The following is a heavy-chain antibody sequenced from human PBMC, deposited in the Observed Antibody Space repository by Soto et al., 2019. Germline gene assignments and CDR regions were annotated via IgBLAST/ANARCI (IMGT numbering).Heavy chain of an antibody. Sequence: EVQLVESGGGLVQPGGSLRLSCAASGFTFSSYSMNWVRQAPGKGLEWVSYISSSSSTIYYADSVKGRFTISRDNAKNSLYLQMNSLRAEDTAVYYCARESVAAMPVVPDYWGQGTLVTVSS. D-gene: IGHD2-2*01. CDR3: ARESVAAMPVVPDY. V-gene: IGHV3-48*01. J-gene: IGHJ4*02. CDR2: ISSSSSTI. CDR1: GFTFSSYS.